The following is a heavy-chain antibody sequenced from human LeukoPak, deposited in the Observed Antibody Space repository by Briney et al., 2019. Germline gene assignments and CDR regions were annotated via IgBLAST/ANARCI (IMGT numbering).Heavy chain of an antibody. V-gene: IGHV1-2*02. CDR3: ARAVGVVVPADY. CDR2: INPNSGGT. CDR1: VYTFTVYY. D-gene: IGHD2-2*01. J-gene: IGHJ4*02. Sequence: GASVTVSCKSSVYTFTVYYMHWVRQAPGQGLAWMGWINPNSGGTNYAQKFQGRVTMTRDTSISTAYMELSRLSSDDTAVYYCARAVGVVVPADYWGQGTLVTVSS.